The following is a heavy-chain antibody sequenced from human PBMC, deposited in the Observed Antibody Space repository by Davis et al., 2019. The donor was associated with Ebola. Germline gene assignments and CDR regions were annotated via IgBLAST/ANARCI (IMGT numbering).Heavy chain of an antibody. CDR3: ARDQKWLRLIDY. Sequence: GESLKISCAASGFTFSSYGMHWVRQAPGKGLEWVANIKQDGSEKYYVDSVKGRFTISRDNAKNSLYLQMNSLRAEDTAVYYCARDQKWLRLIDYWGQGTLVTVSS. CDR2: IKQDGSEK. D-gene: IGHD5-12*01. V-gene: IGHV3-7*03. CDR1: GFTFSSYG. J-gene: IGHJ4*02.